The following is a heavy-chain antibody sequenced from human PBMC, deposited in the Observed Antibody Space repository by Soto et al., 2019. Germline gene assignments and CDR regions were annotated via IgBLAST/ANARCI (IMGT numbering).Heavy chain of an antibody. Sequence: SETLSLTCTVSGGSISSGGYYWSWIRQHPGKGLEWIGYIYYSGSTYYNPSLKSRVTISVDTSKNQFSLKLSSVTAADTAVYYCARGLDYYYYYGMDVWGQGTTVTVSS. CDR2: IYYSGST. CDR1: GGSISSGGYY. J-gene: IGHJ6*02. V-gene: IGHV4-31*03. CDR3: ARGLDYYYYYGMDV.